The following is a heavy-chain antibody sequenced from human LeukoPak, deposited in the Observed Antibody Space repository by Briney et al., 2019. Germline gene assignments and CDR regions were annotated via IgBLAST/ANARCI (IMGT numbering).Heavy chain of an antibody. J-gene: IGHJ4*02. Sequence: ASVKVSCKASGGTFSSYAISWARQAPGQGLEWMGGIIPIFGTANYAQKFQGRVTITADKSTSTAYMELSSLRSEDTAVYYCARAREWGYGSGPHFDYWGQGTLVTVSS. D-gene: IGHD3-10*01. V-gene: IGHV1-69*06. CDR3: ARAREWGYGSGPHFDY. CDR1: GGTFSSYA. CDR2: IIPIFGTA.